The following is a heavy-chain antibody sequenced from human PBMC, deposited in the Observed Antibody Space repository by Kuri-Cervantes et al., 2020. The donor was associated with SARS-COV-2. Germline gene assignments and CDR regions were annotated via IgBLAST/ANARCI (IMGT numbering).Heavy chain of an antibody. Sequence: GESLKISCTASGFTFGDYAMSWVRQAPGKGLEWVAVISYDGSNKYYADSVKGRFTISRDNSKNTLYLQMNSLRAEDTAVYYCARVRGGSYYGPFDYWGQGTLVTVSS. CDR3: ARVRGGSYYGPFDY. V-gene: IGHV3-30-3*01. J-gene: IGHJ4*02. CDR2: ISYDGSNK. D-gene: IGHD1-26*01. CDR1: GFTFGDYA.